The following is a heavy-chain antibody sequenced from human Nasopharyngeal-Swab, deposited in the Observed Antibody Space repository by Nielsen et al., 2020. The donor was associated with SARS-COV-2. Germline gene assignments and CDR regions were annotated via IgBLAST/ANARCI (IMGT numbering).Heavy chain of an antibody. V-gene: IGHV3-11*04. CDR2: ISSSGSTI. D-gene: IGHD5-18*01. CDR3: AREGPDTAMVKYYYYGMDV. Sequence: GESLKISCAASGFTFSDYYMSWIRQAPGKGLEWVSYISSSGSTIYYADSVKGRFTISRDNSKNTLYLQMNSLRAEDTAVYYCAREGPDTAMVKYYYYGMDVWGQGTTVTVSS. J-gene: IGHJ6*02. CDR1: GFTFSDYY.